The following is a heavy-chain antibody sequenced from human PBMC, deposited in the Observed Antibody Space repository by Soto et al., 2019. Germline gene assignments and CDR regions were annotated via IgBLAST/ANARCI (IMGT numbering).Heavy chain of an antibody. J-gene: IGHJ4*02. Sequence: PSEILSLTCAVYGGSFRGYYWSWIRQPPGKGLEWIGEINHSGSTNYNPSLKSRGTISVATSKNQFSMNLSTATAADTAAYYCARGTKNIVVVPAANGALDYWGQGTLVTVSS. V-gene: IGHV4-34*01. CDR1: GGSFRGYY. CDR3: ARGTKNIVVVPAANGALDY. CDR2: INHSGST. D-gene: IGHD2-2*01.